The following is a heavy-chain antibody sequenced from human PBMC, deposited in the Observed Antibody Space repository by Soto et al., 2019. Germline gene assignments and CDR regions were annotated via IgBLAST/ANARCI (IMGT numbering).Heavy chain of an antibody. CDR1: GYTFTSYA. V-gene: IGHV7-4-1*01. J-gene: IGHJ6*02. Sequence: ASVKVSCKASGYTFTSYAMNWVRQAPGQGLEWMGWINTNTGNPTYAQGFTGRFVFSLDTSVSTAYLQICSLKAEDTAVYYCARVGYCSGGSCYLERYYYYGMDVWGQGTTVTVSS. D-gene: IGHD2-15*01. CDR3: ARVGYCSGGSCYLERYYYYGMDV. CDR2: INTNTGNP.